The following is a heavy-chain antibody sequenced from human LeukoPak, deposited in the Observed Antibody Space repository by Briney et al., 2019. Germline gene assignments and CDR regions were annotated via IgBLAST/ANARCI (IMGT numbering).Heavy chain of an antibody. CDR2: INWNGGST. Sequence: GGSLRLSCAASGFTFDDYGMSWVRQAPGKGLKWVSGINWNGGSTGYADSVKGRFTISRDNAKNSLYLQMNSLRAEDTALYYCARVSSSSWYDPPGYWGQGTLVTVSS. J-gene: IGHJ4*02. CDR3: ARVSSSSWYDPPGY. D-gene: IGHD6-13*01. CDR1: GFTFDDYG. V-gene: IGHV3-20*04.